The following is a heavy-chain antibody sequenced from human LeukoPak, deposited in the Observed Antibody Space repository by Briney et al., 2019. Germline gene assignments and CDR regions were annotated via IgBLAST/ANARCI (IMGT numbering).Heavy chain of an antibody. CDR2: IYYSGST. CDR1: GGSISGYY. D-gene: IGHD4-23*01. Sequence: PSETLSLTCTVSGGSISGYYYNWIRQPPGKGLEWIGYIYYSGSTNYNPSIKSRVSISLDTSKNEFSLKLSSVTTADTAVYYSARSVVTLYWYFDLWGRGTLVSVSS. CDR3: ARSVVTLYWYFDL. V-gene: IGHV4-59*01. J-gene: IGHJ2*01.